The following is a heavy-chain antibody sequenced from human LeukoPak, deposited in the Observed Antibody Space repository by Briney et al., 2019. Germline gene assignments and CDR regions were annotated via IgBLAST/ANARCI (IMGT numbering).Heavy chain of an antibody. V-gene: IGHV4-59*01. D-gene: IGHD1-26*01. CDR3: AREGGQYYFDY. J-gene: IGHJ4*02. CDR1: GESFSGYY. CDR2: IYHSGTT. Sequence: SETLSLTCAVYGESFSGYYWSWIRQPPGKGLEWIGYIYHSGTTNYNSSLKSRVTISVDTSKNQFSLKLSSVTAADTAVYYCAREGGQYYFDYWGQGTLVTVSS.